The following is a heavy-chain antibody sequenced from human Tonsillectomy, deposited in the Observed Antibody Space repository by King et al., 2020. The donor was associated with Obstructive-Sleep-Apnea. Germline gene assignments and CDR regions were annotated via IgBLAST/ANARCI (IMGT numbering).Heavy chain of an antibody. D-gene: IGHD2-15*01. J-gene: IGHJ6*02. CDR1: GFTFSDYY. CDR2: ISSSGLTI. Sequence: VQLVESGGGLVKPGGSLRLSCAASGFTFSDYYMSWIRQAPGRGLEWVSYISSSGLTIYYADSVKGRFTISRDNAKNSLYLQMNILRAEDTAVYYCASVCSGGSCYSGDYYYGMDVWGQGTTVTVSS. CDR3: ASVCSGGSCYSGDYYYGMDV. V-gene: IGHV3-11*01.